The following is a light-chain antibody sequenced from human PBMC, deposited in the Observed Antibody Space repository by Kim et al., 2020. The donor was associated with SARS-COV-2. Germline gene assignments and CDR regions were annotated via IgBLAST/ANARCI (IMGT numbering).Light chain of an antibody. CDR1: HNMDIS. CDR3: QQRGSWPPALT. Sequence: FPGESATLYCRASHNMDISLAWYQQTPGQSPRLLIYNAAVRAAGIPDRLSGSGSGTDFSLTHGSLAPEDFSLYYCQQRGSWPPALTFGGGTKLEIK. J-gene: IGKJ4*01. V-gene: IGKV3-11*01. CDR2: NAA.